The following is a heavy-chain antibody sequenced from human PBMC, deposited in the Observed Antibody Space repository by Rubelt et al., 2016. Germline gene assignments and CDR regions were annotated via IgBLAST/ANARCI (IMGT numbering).Heavy chain of an antibody. V-gene: IGHV1-2*06. CDR2: INPNRGDT. Sequence: QVQVLQSGAEVKKTGASVRVSCKASGYTFTGYQLSWVRQAPGQGLEWMGRINPNRGDTNYAQKFQGRGTMTRDTSITTTYMVIVSLRSDDPAVYYCAREFPDFWGQGTLVTVSS. J-gene: IGHJ4*02. CDR1: GYTFTGYQ. CDR3: AREFPDF.